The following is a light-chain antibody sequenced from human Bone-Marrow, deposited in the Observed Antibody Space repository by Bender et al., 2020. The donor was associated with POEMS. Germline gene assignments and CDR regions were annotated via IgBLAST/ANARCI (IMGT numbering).Light chain of an antibody. CDR3: ATWDDSLDGWV. CDR2: NNS. CDR1: SSKFGSYP. V-gene: IGLV1-44*01. Sequence: QSVLTQPPSASGTPGQRVTISCSGSSSKFGSYPVNWYQQLPGAAPKLVIFNNSQRPSGVPDRFSGSNSGTSASLASSGLLSDEEADFCCATWDDSLDGWVFGGGTKLSVL. J-gene: IGLJ3*02.